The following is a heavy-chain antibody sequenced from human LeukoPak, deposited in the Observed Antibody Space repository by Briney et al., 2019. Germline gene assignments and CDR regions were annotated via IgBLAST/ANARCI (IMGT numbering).Heavy chain of an antibody. CDR1: GYTFTGYY. Sequence: ASVKVSCKASGYTFTGYYLHWVRQAPGQGPEWMGRINPNSGGTNYAQKFQGRVTMTRDTSINTAYMELSRLRPDDTAVYYCARETKLEWLLIFDYWGQGTLVTVSS. CDR2: INPNSGGT. V-gene: IGHV1-2*06. CDR3: ARETKLEWLLIFDY. J-gene: IGHJ4*02. D-gene: IGHD3-3*01.